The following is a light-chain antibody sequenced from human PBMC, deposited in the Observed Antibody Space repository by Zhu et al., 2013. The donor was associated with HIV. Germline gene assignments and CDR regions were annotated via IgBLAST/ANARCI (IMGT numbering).Light chain of an antibody. CDR1: QSVLYSPNNKDY. Sequence: DIVMTQSPDSLAVSLGERATINCKSSQSVLYSPNNKDYLAWYQQKAGQPPKLLIYWASTRQFGVPDRFSGSGSETDFTLTISSLQAEDVALYYCQQYYSTPLTFGGGTKVEIK. V-gene: IGKV4-1*01. CDR3: QQYYSTPLT. CDR2: WAS. J-gene: IGKJ4*01.